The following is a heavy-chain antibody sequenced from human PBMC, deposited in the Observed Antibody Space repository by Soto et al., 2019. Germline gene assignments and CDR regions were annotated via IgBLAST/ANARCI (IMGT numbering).Heavy chain of an antibody. Sequence: SETLSLTCTVSGGSINSYYWTWIRQFPGKRLEWIGNIYYSGTTNYNTFLKSRVSISVDTSKNQFSLKLSSVTAADTAIYYCVRANYLDYWGQGTLVTVSS. CDR3: VRANYLDY. CDR2: IYYSGTT. CDR1: GGSINSYY. V-gene: IGHV4-59*01. J-gene: IGHJ4*02.